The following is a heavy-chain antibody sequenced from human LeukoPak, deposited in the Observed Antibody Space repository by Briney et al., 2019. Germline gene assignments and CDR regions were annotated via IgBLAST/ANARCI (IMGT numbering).Heavy chain of an antibody. CDR3: ARDPGAYGDYFRPSGWDS. V-gene: IGHV1-69*04. CDR1: GYIFTSYA. CDR2: IIPVAGVT. J-gene: IGHJ4*02. D-gene: IGHD4-17*01. Sequence: SVKVSCKASGYIFTSYAMGWVRQAPGQGLEWMGRIIPVAGVTNIAQRFQGRVTITADTSTSTAYMELRNLISEDTAEYYCARDPGAYGDYFRPSGWDSWGQGTLVTVSS.